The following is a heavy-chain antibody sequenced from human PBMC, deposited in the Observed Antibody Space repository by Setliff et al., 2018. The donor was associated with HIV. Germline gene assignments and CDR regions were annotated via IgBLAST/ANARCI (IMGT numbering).Heavy chain of an antibody. D-gene: IGHD3-22*01. Sequence: GASVKVSCKASGYTFTSFYLHWVRQAPGQGLEWMAIINPSGGSTSYAQKFQGRVTMTRDTSTSTVYMELSSLRSEDTAVYYCAREAALDSSGYYLKSDAFDIWGQGTMVTVSS. CDR1: GYTFTSFY. CDR3: AREAALDSSGYYLKSDAFDI. V-gene: IGHV1-46*03. J-gene: IGHJ3*02. CDR2: INPSGGST.